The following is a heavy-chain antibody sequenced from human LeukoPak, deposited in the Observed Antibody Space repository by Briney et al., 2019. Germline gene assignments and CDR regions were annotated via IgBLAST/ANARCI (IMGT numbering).Heavy chain of an antibody. CDR1: GFTFSSYA. CDR2: ISYDGSSK. J-gene: IGHJ4*02. CDR3: ARIYHSGWSDY. V-gene: IGHV3-30*01. Sequence: PGRSLRLSCAASGFTFSSYAMHWVRQAPGKGLGWVAVISYDGSSKYYADSVKGRFTISRDNSKNTLYLQMNSLRAEDTAVYYCARIYHSGWSDYWGQGTLVTVSS. D-gene: IGHD6-19*01.